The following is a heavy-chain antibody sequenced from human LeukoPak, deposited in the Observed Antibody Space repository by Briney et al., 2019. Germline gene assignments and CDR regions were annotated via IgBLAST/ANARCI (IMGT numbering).Heavy chain of an antibody. Sequence: SETLSLTCTVSGGSISSGSYYWSWIRQPAGKGLEWIGRIYTSGSTNYNPSLKSRVTISVDTSKNQFSLKLSSVTAADTAVYYCARGSSGCLFDYWGQGTLVTVSS. CDR1: GGSISSGSYY. CDR2: IYTSGST. V-gene: IGHV4-61*02. CDR3: ARGSSGCLFDY. D-gene: IGHD6-19*01. J-gene: IGHJ4*02.